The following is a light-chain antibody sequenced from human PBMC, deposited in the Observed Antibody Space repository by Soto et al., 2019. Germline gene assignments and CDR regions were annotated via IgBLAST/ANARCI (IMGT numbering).Light chain of an antibody. Sequence: QSALTQPASVSGSPGQSITISCTGTSSDVGGYDHVSWYQQHPGKAPKLIIYDVSIRPSGVSNRFSGSKSGNTASLAVSGLQAEHEADYYCSSYTSKDTLVFGGGTKLTVL. J-gene: IGLJ3*02. CDR3: SSYTSKDTLV. CDR1: SSDVGGYDH. CDR2: DVS. V-gene: IGLV2-14*03.